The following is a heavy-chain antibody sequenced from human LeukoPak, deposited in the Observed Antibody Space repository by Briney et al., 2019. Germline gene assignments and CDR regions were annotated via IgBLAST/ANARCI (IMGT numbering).Heavy chain of an antibody. Sequence: SETLSLTCTVSGGSISSYYWSWIRQPAGKGLEWIGRIYTSGSTNYNPSLKSRVTMSVDTSKNQFSLKLSSVTAADTAVYYCARLAVSSGQRAESWFDPWGQGTLVTVSS. CDR3: ARLAVSSGQRAESWFDP. CDR2: IYTSGST. J-gene: IGHJ5*02. D-gene: IGHD6-19*01. V-gene: IGHV4-4*07. CDR1: GGSISSYY.